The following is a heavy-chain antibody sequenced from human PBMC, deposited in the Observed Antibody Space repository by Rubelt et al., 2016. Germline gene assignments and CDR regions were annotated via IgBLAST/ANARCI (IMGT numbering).Heavy chain of an antibody. J-gene: IGHJ6*02. D-gene: IGHD3-3*01. CDR2: IGAYNGNT. CDR3: ARGRLTTVPDFWSGYTPSVYYYYGMDV. Sequence: WVRQAPGQGLEWMGWIGAYNGNTNYAQKLQGRVTITADESTSTAYMELSSLRSEDTAVYYCARGRLTTVPDFWSGYTPSVYYYYGMDVWGQGTTVTVSS. V-gene: IGHV1-18*01.